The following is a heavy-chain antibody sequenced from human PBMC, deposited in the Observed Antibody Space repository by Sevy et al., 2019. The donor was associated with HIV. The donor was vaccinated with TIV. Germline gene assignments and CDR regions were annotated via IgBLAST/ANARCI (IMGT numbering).Heavy chain of an antibody. V-gene: IGHV5-51*01. CDR1: GYSFTSYW. CDR2: IYPGDSDT. D-gene: IGHD4-17*01. J-gene: IGHJ6*02. Sequence: GESLKISCKGSGYSFTSYWIGWVRQMPGKGLEWMGIIYPGDSDTRHSPSFQGQVTISADKSISTAYLQWSSLKASDTAMYYCASQATDYGGYYYYYGMDVWGQGTTVTVSS. CDR3: ASQATDYGGYYYYYGMDV.